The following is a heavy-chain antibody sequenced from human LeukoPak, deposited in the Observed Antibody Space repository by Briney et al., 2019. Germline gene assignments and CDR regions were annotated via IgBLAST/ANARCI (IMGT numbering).Heavy chain of an antibody. CDR1: GFTFSDYY. V-gene: IGHV3-11*01. Sequence: PGGSLRLSCAASGFTFSDYYVSWIRQAPGKGLEWVSYISSSGSTIYYADSVKGRFTISRDNAKNSLYLQMNSLRAEDTAVYYCARDAFGGAPYYYYYYMDVWGKGTTVTVSS. CDR2: ISSSGSTI. J-gene: IGHJ6*03. D-gene: IGHD3-10*01. CDR3: ARDAFGGAPYYYYYYMDV.